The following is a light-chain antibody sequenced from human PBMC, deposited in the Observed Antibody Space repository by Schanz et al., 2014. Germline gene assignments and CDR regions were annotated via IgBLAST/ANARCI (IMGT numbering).Light chain of an antibody. Sequence: EILMTQSPATLSLSPGERATLSCRASQSVSSTLAWYQQKPGQAPRLLMYGVSNRATGIPARFSGSGSGTEFTLTISRVEAEDFGIYYCMQSIQIPPVTFGQGTRLEIK. V-gene: IGKV3-15*01. CDR2: GVS. CDR1: QSVSST. J-gene: IGKJ5*01. CDR3: MQSIQIPPVT.